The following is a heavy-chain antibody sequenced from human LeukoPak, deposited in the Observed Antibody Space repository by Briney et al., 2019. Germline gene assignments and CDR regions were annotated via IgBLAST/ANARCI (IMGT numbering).Heavy chain of an antibody. V-gene: IGHV3-7*01. D-gene: IGHD1-7*01. Sequence: PGGSLRLSCAASGFTFSSYWMSWVRQAPGKGLEWVANIKQDGSEKYYVDFVKGRFTISRDNAKNSLYLQMNSLRAEDTAVYYCAREEMTRLWDNWNYVGDVSILDPWGQGTLVTVSS. CDR1: GFTFSSYW. CDR3: AREEMTRLWDNWNYVGDVSILDP. CDR2: IKQDGSEK. J-gene: IGHJ5*02.